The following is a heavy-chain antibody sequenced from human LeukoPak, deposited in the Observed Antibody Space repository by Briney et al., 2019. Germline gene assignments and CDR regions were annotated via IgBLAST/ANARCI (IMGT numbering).Heavy chain of an antibody. V-gene: IGHV1-58*02. CDR2: IVVGSGNT. CDR3: AAVECSGGSCYSVQ. J-gene: IGHJ4*02. CDR1: GFTFTSSA. Sequence: SVKVSCKASGFTFTSSAMQWLRQARGQRLEWIGWIVVGSGNTNYAQKFQERVTITRDMSTSTAYMAVSSLRSEETAVYYCAAVECSGGSCYSVQWGQGTLVTLFS. D-gene: IGHD2-15*01.